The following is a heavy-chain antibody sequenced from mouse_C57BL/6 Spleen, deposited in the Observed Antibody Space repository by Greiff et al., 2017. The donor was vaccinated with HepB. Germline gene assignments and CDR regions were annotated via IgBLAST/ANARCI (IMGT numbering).Heavy chain of an antibody. J-gene: IGHJ2*01. Sequence: EVQLQESGPGLVKPSQSLSLTCSVTGYSITSGYYWNWIRQFPGNKLEWMGYISYDGSNNYNPSLKNRISITRDTSKNQFFLQLNSVTTEDTATYYCARAYYDYGFDYWGQGTTLTVSS. CDR3: ARAYYDYGFDY. CDR1: GYSITSGYY. V-gene: IGHV3-6*01. CDR2: ISYDGSN. D-gene: IGHD2-4*01.